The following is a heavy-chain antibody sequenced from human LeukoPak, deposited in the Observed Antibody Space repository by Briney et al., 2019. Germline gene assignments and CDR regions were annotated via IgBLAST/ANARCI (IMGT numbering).Heavy chain of an antibody. D-gene: IGHD5-12*01. CDR2: IYYSGSS. J-gene: IGHJ6*03. Sequence: SETLSLTCAVSGGSISSSSHYWGWIRQAPGKRLECIGTIYYSGSSYYNPSLKSRVTMSVDTSKNQFSLRLSSVTAADTAVYYCARLPAITTYYYYYMGVWGQGTRVTVSS. V-gene: IGHV4-39*01. CDR1: GGSISSSSHY. CDR3: ARLPAITTYYYYYMGV.